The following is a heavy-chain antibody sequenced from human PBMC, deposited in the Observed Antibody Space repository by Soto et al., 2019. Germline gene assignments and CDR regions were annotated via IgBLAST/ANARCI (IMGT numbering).Heavy chain of an antibody. J-gene: IGHJ5*02. CDR1: GGSVSTGSYY. V-gene: IGHV4-61*01. CDR3: AREYHP. D-gene: IGHD2-2*01. CDR2: IYYSGST. Sequence: QVHLQESGPGLVKPSETLSLTCTVSGGSVSTGSYYWTWIRQPPGKGLEWIGHIYYSGSTNYNPSLKSRVTISLVTSRNQFSLKLSSVTAADTAVYSCAREYHPWGQGTLVTVSS.